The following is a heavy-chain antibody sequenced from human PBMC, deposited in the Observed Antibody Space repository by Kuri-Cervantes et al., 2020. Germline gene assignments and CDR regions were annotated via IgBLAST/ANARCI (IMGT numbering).Heavy chain of an antibody. V-gene: IGHV3-30*12. J-gene: IGHJ5*02. Sequence: LSLTCAASGFTSSGHGIHWVRQVPGKGLEWVAVISYDGKAKSYADSVKGRFTISRDNAKNTLYLQMNSLRAEDTAVCYCASLPYSSGSFSWGQGTLVTVSS. CDR1: GFTSSGHG. D-gene: IGHD6-19*01. CDR3: ASLPYSSGSFS. CDR2: ISYDGKAK.